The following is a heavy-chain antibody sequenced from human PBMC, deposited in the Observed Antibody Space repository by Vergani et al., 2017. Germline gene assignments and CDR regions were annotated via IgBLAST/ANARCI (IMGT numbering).Heavy chain of an antibody. J-gene: IGHJ4*02. V-gene: IGHV3-23*01. D-gene: IGHD6-19*01. CDR1: GFTFSSYA. CDR2: ISGSGGST. CDR3: AKDLSSGWYEAYFDY. Sequence: EVQLLESGGGLVQPGGSLRLSCAASGFTFSSYAMSWVRQAPGKGLEWVSAISGSGGSTYYADSVKGRFTISRDNAKNTLYLQMNSLRAEDTAVYYCAKDLSSGWYEAYFDYWGQGTLVTVSS.